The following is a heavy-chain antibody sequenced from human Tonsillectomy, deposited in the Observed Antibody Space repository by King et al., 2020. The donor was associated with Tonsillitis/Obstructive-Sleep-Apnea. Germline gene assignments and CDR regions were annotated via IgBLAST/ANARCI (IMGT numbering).Heavy chain of an antibody. CDR2: IYSGGYT. J-gene: IGHJ4*02. V-gene: IGHV3-66*01. CDR3: ARVIGAVYTSGWIDS. D-gene: IGHD6-19*01. Sequence: VQLVESGGGLVQPGGSLRLSCAASGFTVSRNYMSWVRQAPGKGLEWVSVIYSGGYTNYADSVKGRFTISRDNSKNTLYLQMNSLRAEDTALYYCARVIGAVYTSGWIDSWGQGALVTVSS. CDR1: GFTVSRNY.